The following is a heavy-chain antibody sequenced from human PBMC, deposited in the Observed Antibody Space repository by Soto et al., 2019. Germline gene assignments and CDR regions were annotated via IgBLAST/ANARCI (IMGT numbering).Heavy chain of an antibody. V-gene: IGHV3-33*01. D-gene: IGHD3-10*01. CDR1: GFTFSSYG. J-gene: IGHJ6*02. Sequence: GGSLRLSCAASGFTFSSYGMHWVRQAPGKGLEWVAVIWYDGSNKYYADSVKGRFTISRDNSKNTLYLQMNSLRAEDTAVYYCARDLQSLYGSGSYFHYYYYGMDVWGQGTTVTVSS. CDR2: IWYDGSNK. CDR3: ARDLQSLYGSGSYFHYYYYGMDV.